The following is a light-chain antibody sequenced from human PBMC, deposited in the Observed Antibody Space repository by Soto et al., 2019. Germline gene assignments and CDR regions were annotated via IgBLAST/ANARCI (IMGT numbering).Light chain of an antibody. J-gene: IGKJ4*01. V-gene: IGKV1-39*01. Sequence: DIQMTQSPSSLSASVGDRVTITCRASQSISSYLNWYQQKPGKAPKLLIYAASSLQSGVPSRFSGSGSGTDFTLTIDSLQAEDLAVYFCQQYYTTPLTFGGGTKLEIK. CDR1: QSISSY. CDR2: AAS. CDR3: QQYYTTPLT.